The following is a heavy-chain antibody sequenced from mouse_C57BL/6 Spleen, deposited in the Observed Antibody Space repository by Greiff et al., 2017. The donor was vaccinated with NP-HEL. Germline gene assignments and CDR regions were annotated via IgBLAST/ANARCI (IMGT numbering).Heavy chain of an antibody. CDR3: ARGGKVTAQASLYAMDY. CDR1: GYTFTSYW. Sequence: QVQLQQPGAELVKPGASVKLSCKASGYTFTSYWMHWVKQRPGQGLEWIGMIHPNSGSTNYNEKFKSKATLTVDKSSSTAYMQRSSLASEDSAVYYCARGGKVTAQASLYAMDYWGQGTSVTVSS. D-gene: IGHD3-2*02. V-gene: IGHV1-64*01. J-gene: IGHJ4*01. CDR2: IHPNSGST.